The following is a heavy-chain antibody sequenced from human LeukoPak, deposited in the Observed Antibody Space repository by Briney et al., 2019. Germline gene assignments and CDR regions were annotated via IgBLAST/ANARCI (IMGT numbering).Heavy chain of an antibody. Sequence: PWGSLRLSCAASGFPFSSYAMTWVRQAPGKGLEWVSSISGDGATTYHADSVKGRFTISRDNAKNTVYLEISILGAEDTAVYYCARHIWSGYSGSYYSSRYYFDYWGQGTLVTVSS. D-gene: IGHD1-26*01. J-gene: IGHJ4*02. CDR3: ARHIWSGYSGSYYSSRYYFDY. V-gene: IGHV3-23*01. CDR1: GFPFSSYA. CDR2: ISGDGATT.